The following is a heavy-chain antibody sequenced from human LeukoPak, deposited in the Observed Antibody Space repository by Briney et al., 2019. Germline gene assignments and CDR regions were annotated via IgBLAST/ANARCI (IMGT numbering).Heavy chain of an antibody. CDR2: INPNLGLS. V-gene: IGHV1-69*04. CDR3: AGEFGTNCGLDV. Sequence: AVTVSCKASGGTFRNYAVSWVRPAPGQGLEWMGRINPNLGLSNQEQIFQGRVTITADKSTGTASMELSSLRSEATAVDYCAGEFGTNCGLDVWGQGTTVTVS. J-gene: IGHJ6*02. D-gene: IGHD3-10*01. CDR1: GGTFRNYA.